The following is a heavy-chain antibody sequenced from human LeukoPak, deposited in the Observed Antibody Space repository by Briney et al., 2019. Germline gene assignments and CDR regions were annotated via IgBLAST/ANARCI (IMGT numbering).Heavy chain of an antibody. CDR1: AGSVSSASYC. J-gene: IGHJ5*02. CDR3: ARALYWFDP. V-gene: IGHV4-30-4*01. Sequence: PSETLSLACTVSAGSVSSASYCWSWIRQPPAKGLEWIGYICYSGNTYYNPSLKRRVTISIDTSKNQFSLKLTSVTAADTAVYYCARALYWFDPWGQGTLVTVSS. CDR2: ICYSGNT.